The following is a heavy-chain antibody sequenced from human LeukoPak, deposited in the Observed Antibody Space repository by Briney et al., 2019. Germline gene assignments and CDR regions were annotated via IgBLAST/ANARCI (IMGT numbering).Heavy chain of an antibody. J-gene: IGHJ4*02. Sequence: ASVKVSCKASGYTLTDYYIHWVRQAPGQGLEWMGWINPNSGVTKYAQSFQGRVTMTRDTSISTAYMDLRRLRSDDTAVYYCARGPGKGYYYDSSGYLDYWGQGTLVTVSS. CDR2: INPNSGVT. CDR1: GYTLTDYY. CDR3: ARGPGKGYYYDSSGYLDY. D-gene: IGHD3-22*01. V-gene: IGHV1-2*02.